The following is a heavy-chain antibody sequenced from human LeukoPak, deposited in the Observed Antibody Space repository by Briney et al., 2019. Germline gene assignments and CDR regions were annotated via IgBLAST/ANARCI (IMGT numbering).Heavy chain of an antibody. CDR1: GGSISSYY. CDR3: ARGVPEYYDFWSGYFYYFDY. D-gene: IGHD3-3*01. Sequence: PSETLSLTCTVSGGSISSYYWSWIRQPPGKGLEWIGYIYYSGSTNYNPSLKSRVTISVDTSKNQFSLKLTSVTAADTAVYYCARGVPEYYDFWSGYFYYFDYWGQGTLVTVSS. V-gene: IGHV4-59*01. J-gene: IGHJ4*02. CDR2: IYYSGST.